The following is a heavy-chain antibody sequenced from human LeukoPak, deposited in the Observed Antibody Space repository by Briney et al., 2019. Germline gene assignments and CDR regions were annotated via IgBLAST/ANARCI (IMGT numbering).Heavy chain of an antibody. CDR1: AGSIRSGHYY. Sequence: SETLSLTCTVSAGSIRSGHYYWSWIRQPAGKGLDWIGRIYTSVSTKLNPSLKSRITISVDTSRNPFSLKPSSVTAADTAVYDCARHKSKSFCYGCFDYWGQGTLVTVSS. V-gene: IGHV4-61*02. J-gene: IGHJ4*02. D-gene: IGHD5-18*01. CDR3: ARHKSKSFCYGCFDY. CDR2: IYTSVST.